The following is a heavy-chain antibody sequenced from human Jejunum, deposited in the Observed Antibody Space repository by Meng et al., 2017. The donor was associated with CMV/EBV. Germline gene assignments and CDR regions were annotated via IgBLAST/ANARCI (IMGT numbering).Heavy chain of an antibody. V-gene: IGHV1-2*02. CDR2: INPNSGDT. CDR3: AMGTGPGFQH. Sequence: KVSCKASGYTFIGYYMHWVRQAPGQGLEWMGWINPNSGDTNFAQKFQDRVTMTRDTSISTAYIELSRLRFDDTAVYYCAMGTGPGFQHWGQGTLVTVSS. D-gene: IGHD7-27*01. CDR1: GYTFIGYY. J-gene: IGHJ1*01.